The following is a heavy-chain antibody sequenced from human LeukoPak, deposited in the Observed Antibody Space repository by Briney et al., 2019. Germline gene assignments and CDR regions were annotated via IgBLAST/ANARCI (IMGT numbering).Heavy chain of an antibody. V-gene: IGHV3-30*02. Sequence: PGGSLRLSCAASGFTFSSYGMHWVRQAPGKGLEWVAFIRYDGSNKYYADSVKGRFTISRDNSKNTLYLQMNSLRAEDTAVYYCAKDGEIDSSGYYIPFDYWGQGTLVTVSS. CDR2: IRYDGSNK. D-gene: IGHD3-22*01. J-gene: IGHJ4*02. CDR3: AKDGEIDSSGYYIPFDY. CDR1: GFTFSSYG.